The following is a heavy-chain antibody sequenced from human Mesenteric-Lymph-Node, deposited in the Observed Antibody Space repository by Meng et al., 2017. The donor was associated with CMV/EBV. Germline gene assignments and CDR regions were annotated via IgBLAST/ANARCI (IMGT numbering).Heavy chain of an antibody. J-gene: IGHJ4*02. Sequence: GGSLRLSCAASGFTLSDHFMDWVRQAPGKGLEWVGRTRNKANSYTTEYAASVKGRFTISRDDSKNSLYLQMNSLKKEDTAVYYCARLWYSSGIYFDDWGQGTLVTVSS. CDR3: ARLWYSSGIYFDD. CDR1: GFTLSDHF. CDR2: TRNKANSYTT. D-gene: IGHD6-25*01. V-gene: IGHV3-72*01.